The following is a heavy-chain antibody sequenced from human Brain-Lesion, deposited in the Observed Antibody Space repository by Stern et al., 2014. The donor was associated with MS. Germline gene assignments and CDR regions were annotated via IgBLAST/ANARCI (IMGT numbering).Heavy chain of an antibody. CDR2: IHPSGSA. D-gene: IGHD5-18*01. J-gene: IGHJ4*02. CDR3: ASGYRIFDY. CDR1: GGSISSGSDY. V-gene: IGHV4-61*02. Sequence: QVQLEESGPGLVKPSQTLSLTCNVSGGSISSGSDYWSWLRQPVGKGLQWIGRIHPSGSAYYTPSLQSRVTLSTDTHKNQFSLELTSATAADTAIYYCASGYRIFDYWGQGILVTVSS.